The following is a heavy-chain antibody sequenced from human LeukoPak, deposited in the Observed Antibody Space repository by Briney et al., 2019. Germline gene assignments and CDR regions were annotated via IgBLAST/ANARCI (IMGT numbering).Heavy chain of an antibody. J-gene: IGHJ4*02. V-gene: IGHV3-21*01. CDR2: ISNSSSYI. Sequence: PGGSLRLSCAASGFTFSSYSMNWVRQAPGKGLEWVSSISNSSSYIYYADSVKGRFTISRDNAKNSLYLQMNSLRAEDTAVYYCARDRSTSCYCFDYWGQGTLVTVSS. CDR3: ARDRSTSCYCFDY. CDR1: GFTFSSYS. D-gene: IGHD2-2*01.